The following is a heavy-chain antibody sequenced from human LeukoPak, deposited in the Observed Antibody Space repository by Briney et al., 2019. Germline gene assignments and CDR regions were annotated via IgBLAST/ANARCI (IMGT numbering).Heavy chain of an antibody. J-gene: IGHJ6*02. CDR2: INPNSGGT. V-gene: IGHV1-2*02. D-gene: IGHD3-22*01. Sequence: GASVKVSCKASGYTFTGYYMHWVRQAPGQGLEWMGWINPNSGGTNYAQKFQGRVTMTRDTSISTAYMELSRLRSEDTAVYYCARVPRTCNSSGYFAPSYGMDVWGQGTTVTVSS. CDR3: ARVPRTCNSSGYFAPSYGMDV. CDR1: GYTFTGYY.